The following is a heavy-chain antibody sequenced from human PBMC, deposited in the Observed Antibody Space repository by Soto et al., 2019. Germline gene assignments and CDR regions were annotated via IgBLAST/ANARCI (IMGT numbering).Heavy chain of an antibody. Sequence: AGTLCLTCAASGFTFSSYAMSWFGQHPGKGLQWGVTINNYGSEKNYVDSVKGRFTISRDNAKNQVYLQMNSLRAEDTAVYYCARAPGDYSNYGGPFRDRYWMDVWGQGTTVTVSS. CDR3: ARAPGDYSNYGGPFRDRYWMDV. CDR2: INNYGSEK. CDR1: GFTFSSYA. J-gene: IGHJ6*02. D-gene: IGHD4-4*01. V-gene: IGHV3-7*03.